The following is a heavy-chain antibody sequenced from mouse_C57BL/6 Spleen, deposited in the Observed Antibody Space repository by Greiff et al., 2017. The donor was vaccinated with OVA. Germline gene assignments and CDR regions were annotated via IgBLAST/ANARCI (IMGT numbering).Heavy chain of an antibody. Sequence: DVQLQQSGPGLVKPSQSLSLTCSVTGYSITSGYYWNWIRQFPGNKLEWMGYISYDGSNNYNPSLKNRISITRDTSKNQFFLKLNSVTTEDTATYYCAREGTVEAMDYWGQGTSVTVSS. V-gene: IGHV3-6*01. J-gene: IGHJ4*01. CDR2: ISYDGSN. CDR3: AREGTVEAMDY. CDR1: GYSITSGYY. D-gene: IGHD1-1*01.